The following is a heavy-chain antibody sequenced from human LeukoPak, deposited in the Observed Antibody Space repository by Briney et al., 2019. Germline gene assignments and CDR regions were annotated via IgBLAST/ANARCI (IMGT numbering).Heavy chain of an antibody. Sequence: SETLSLTCTVSGGSINSYYWSWIRQPPGKGLERIGYIYSSGSTNYNPSLKSRVTISVDTSKNQFSLKLSSVTAADTAVYYCARGRSGSYYIGGSYYYYMDVWGKGTTVTISS. CDR3: ARGRSGSYYIGGSYYYYMDV. CDR1: GGSINSYY. V-gene: IGHV4-59*01. D-gene: IGHD3-10*01. J-gene: IGHJ6*03. CDR2: IYSSGST.